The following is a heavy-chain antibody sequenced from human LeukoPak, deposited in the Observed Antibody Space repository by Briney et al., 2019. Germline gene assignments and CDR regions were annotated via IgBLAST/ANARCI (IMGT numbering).Heavy chain of an antibody. D-gene: IGHD3-10*01. CDR1: GGTFSSYA. V-gene: IGHV1-69*05. CDR3: ARGGDYYGSGSYLDY. Sequence: SVKVSCKASGGTFSSYAISWVRQAPGQGLEWMGGIIPIFGTANYAQKFQGRVTITTDESTSTAYMELSSLRSEDTAVYYCARGGDYYGSGSYLDYWGQGTLVTVSS. J-gene: IGHJ4*02. CDR2: IIPIFGTA.